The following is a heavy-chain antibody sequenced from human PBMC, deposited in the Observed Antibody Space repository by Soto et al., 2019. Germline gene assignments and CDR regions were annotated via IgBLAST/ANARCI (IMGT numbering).Heavy chain of an antibody. CDR3: AEGIRFDP. V-gene: IGHV3-30-3*01. Sequence: QVQLVESGGGVVQPGRSLRLSCAASGFTFSSYAMPWVRQAPGKGLEWVAVISYDGSNKNYADSVKGRFTISRDNSKNTLYLQMNSLRAEDTAVYYCAEGIRFDPWGQGTLVTVSS. CDR1: GFTFSSYA. CDR2: ISYDGSNK. J-gene: IGHJ5*02. D-gene: IGHD3-10*01.